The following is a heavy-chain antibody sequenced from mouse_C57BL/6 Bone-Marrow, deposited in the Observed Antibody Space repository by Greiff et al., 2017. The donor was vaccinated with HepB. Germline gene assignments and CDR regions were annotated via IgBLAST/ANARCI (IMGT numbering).Heavy chain of an antibody. J-gene: IGHJ2*01. CDR2: IHPNSGST. V-gene: IGHV1-64*01. CDR3: VGDSSGYVNFDY. D-gene: IGHD3-2*02. Sequence: QVQLQQPGAELVKPGASVKLSCKASGYTFTSYWMHWVKQRPGQGLEWIGMIHPNSGSTNYNEKFKSKATLTVDKSSSTAYMQLSSLTSEDSVVYYCVGDSSGYVNFDYWGQGTTLTVSS. CDR1: GYTFTSYW.